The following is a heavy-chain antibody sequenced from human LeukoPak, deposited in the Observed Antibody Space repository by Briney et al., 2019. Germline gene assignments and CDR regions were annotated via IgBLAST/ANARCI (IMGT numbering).Heavy chain of an antibody. Sequence: PGGSLRLSCAASGFTFSSYSMNWVRQAPGKGLEWVSSISSSSSYIYYADSVKGRFTISRDNAKNSLYLQMNSLRAEDTAVYYCARYYYDSSGYYHLSGFDYWGQGTLVTVSS. J-gene: IGHJ4*02. CDR3: ARYYYDSSGYYHLSGFDY. CDR1: GFTFSSYS. D-gene: IGHD3-22*01. V-gene: IGHV3-21*01. CDR2: ISSSSSYI.